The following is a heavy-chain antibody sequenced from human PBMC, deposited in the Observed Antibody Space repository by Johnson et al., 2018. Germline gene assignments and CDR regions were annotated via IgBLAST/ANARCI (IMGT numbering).Heavy chain of an antibody. V-gene: IGHV3-30-3*01. CDR3: ARDRGYCSGGSCYRYFQH. Sequence: QVQLVESGGGVVQXGRSLRLXCAASGFTFSSYAMHWVRQAPGKGLEWVAVISYDGSNKYYADSVKVRFTISRDNSKNTLYLQMNSLGAEDTAVYYCARDRGYCSGGSCYRYFQHWGQGTLVTVSS. D-gene: IGHD2-15*01. CDR2: ISYDGSNK. J-gene: IGHJ1*01. CDR1: GFTFSSYA.